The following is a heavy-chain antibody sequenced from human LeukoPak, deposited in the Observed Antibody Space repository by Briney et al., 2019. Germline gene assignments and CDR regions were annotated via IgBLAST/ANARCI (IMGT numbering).Heavy chain of an antibody. CDR1: GFTFSDYY. D-gene: IGHD6-19*01. Sequence: GGSLRLSCAASGFTFSDYYMRWIRQAPGKGLEWVSYISSSSSYIYYAESVKGRFTSSRDNAKNSLYLQMNSLRAEDTAVYYCARDASGWSRDVWGQGTTVTVSS. J-gene: IGHJ6*02. CDR2: ISSSSSYI. CDR3: ARDASGWSRDV. V-gene: IGHV3-11*06.